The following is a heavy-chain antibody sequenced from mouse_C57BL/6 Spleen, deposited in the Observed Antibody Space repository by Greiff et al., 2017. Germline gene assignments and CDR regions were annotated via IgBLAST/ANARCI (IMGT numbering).Heavy chain of an antibody. J-gene: IGHJ1*03. CDR2: ISNLAYSI. V-gene: IGHV5-15*01. Sequence: EVMLVESGGGLVQPGGSLKLSCAASGFTFSDYGMAWVRQAPRKGPEWVAFISNLAYSIYYADTVTCRFTISRENAKNTLYLEMSSLRSEDTAMYYCARQDDGYAYWYFDVWGTGTTVTVSS. D-gene: IGHD2-3*01. CDR3: ARQDDGYAYWYFDV. CDR1: GFTFSDYG.